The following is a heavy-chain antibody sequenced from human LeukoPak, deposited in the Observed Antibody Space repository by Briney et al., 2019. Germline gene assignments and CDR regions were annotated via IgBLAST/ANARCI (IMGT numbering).Heavy chain of an antibody. CDR1: GFTFSSNW. D-gene: IGHD6-13*01. V-gene: IGHV3-74*01. J-gene: IGHJ3*02. Sequence: TGGSLRLSCAASGFTFSSNWMHWVRQAPGKGLVWVSRIISNENSATYADSVKGRFTISRDSAKNTLYLQMNSLRAEDTAVYYCVRGGIASAFDIWGQGTMVTVSS. CDR2: IISNENSA. CDR3: VRGGIASAFDI.